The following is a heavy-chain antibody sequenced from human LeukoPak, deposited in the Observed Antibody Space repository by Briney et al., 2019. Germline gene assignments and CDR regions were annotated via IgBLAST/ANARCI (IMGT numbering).Heavy chain of an antibody. D-gene: IGHD3-22*01. Sequence: SETLSLTCTVSGGSISSYYWSWIRQPAGKGLEWIGRIYTSGSTNYNPSLKSRVTMSVDTSKNQFSLKLSSVTAADTAVYYCARSYWVTTPNYYDSSGYFFDYWGQGTLVTVSS. V-gene: IGHV4-4*07. J-gene: IGHJ4*02. CDR2: IYTSGST. CDR3: ARSYWVTTPNYYDSSGYFFDY. CDR1: GGSISSYY.